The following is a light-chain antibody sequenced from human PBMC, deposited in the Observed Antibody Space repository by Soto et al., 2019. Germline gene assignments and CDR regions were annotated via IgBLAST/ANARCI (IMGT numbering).Light chain of an antibody. CDR1: QPINTY. CDR3: HHRSNWPPEDT. V-gene: IGKV3-11*01. Sequence: EVLLTQSPATLSFTPGESATLSCRASQPINTYLGWYQQKSGQSPRLLISDASNRAADIPARFSASGFGTDFTLTISSLEPEDFGTYYCHHRSNWPPEDTFGQGNKLEI. J-gene: IGKJ2*01. CDR2: DAS.